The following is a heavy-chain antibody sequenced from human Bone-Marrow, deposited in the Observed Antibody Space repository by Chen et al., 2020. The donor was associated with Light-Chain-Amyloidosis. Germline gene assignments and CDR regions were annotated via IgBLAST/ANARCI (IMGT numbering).Heavy chain of an antibody. CDR1: GFTFSSYA. V-gene: IGHV3-30-3*01. D-gene: IGHD2-21*02. Sequence: QVQLVESGGGVVQPGRSLRLSCAASGFTFSSYAMHWVRQAPGKGLEWVAVISYDGSNKYYADSVKGRFTISRDNSKNTLYLQMNSLRAEDTAVYYCASDWASVVVTAGDYYGMDVWGQGTTVTVSS. CDR3: ASDWASVVVTAGDYYGMDV. CDR2: ISYDGSNK. J-gene: IGHJ6*02.